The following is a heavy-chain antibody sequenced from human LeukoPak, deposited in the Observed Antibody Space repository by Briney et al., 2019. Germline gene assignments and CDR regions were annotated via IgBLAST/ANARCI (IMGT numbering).Heavy chain of an antibody. CDR1: GFTFSDYY. V-gene: IGHV3-11*04. CDR2: ISSSGSTI. CDR3: AKVPTMVRGHFSFDY. D-gene: IGHD3-10*01. J-gene: IGHJ4*02. Sequence: GGSLRLSCAASGFTFSDYYMSWIRQAPGKGLEWVSYISSSGSTIYYADSVKGRFTISRDNSKNTLYLQMNSLRAEDTAVYYCAKVPTMVRGHFSFDYWGQGTLVTVSS.